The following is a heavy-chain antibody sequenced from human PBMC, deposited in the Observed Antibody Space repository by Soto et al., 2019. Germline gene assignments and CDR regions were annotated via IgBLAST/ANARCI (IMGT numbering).Heavy chain of an antibody. CDR2: IYYSGST. CDR3: ARRRDYDILTGYPSWFDY. CDR1: GGSISSSSYY. Sequence: PSETLSLTCTVSGGSISSSSYYWGWIRQPPGKGLEWIGSIYYSGSTYYNPSLKSRVTISVDTPKNQFSLKLSSVTAADTAVYYCARRRDYDILTGYPSWFDYWGQGTLVTVSS. D-gene: IGHD3-9*01. J-gene: IGHJ4*01. V-gene: IGHV4-39*01.